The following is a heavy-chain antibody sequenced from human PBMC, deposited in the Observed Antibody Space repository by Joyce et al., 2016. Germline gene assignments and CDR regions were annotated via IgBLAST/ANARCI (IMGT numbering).Heavy chain of an antibody. J-gene: IGHJ4*02. CDR3: ARNYYGSGSYYRAFDY. D-gene: IGHD3-10*01. CDR1: GYSFTSYW. Sequence: EVQLVQSGAEVKKPGESLKISCKGSGYSFTSYWIGWVRQMPGKGLEWMGIIYPGDSDTRYSPSFQGKGTISADKSISTAYLQWNSLKASDTAMYYCARNYYGSGSYYRAFDYWGQGTLVTVSS. CDR2: IYPGDSDT. V-gene: IGHV5-51*01.